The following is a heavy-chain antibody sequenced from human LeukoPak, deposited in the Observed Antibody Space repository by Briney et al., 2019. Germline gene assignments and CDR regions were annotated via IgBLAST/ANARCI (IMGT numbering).Heavy chain of an antibody. V-gene: IGHV3-23*01. CDR3: ASGPPFLKYFEY. D-gene: IGHD3-3*01. CDR1: GFTFSTYV. Sequence: GGSLRLSCAASGFTFSTYVMNWFRQAPGKGLEWVSTISVGAEYIFYADSVKGRFTISRDDSNNALYLQMHSLRAEDAALYYCASGPPFLKYFEYWGQGTLVTVSS. J-gene: IGHJ4*02. CDR2: ISVGAEYI.